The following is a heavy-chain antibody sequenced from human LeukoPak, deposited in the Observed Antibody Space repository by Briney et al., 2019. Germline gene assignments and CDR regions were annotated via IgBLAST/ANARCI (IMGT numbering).Heavy chain of an antibody. J-gene: IGHJ4*02. CDR1: GGSISSYH. Sequence: SETLSLTCTVSGGSISSYHWSWIRQPPGKGLEWIGYIYYGGRTNYNPSLKSRVTISVDTSKNQFSLKVSSVTAADTAVYYCARHSLKLVDADFDYWGQGTLVTVTS. V-gene: IGHV4-59*08. CDR3: ARHSLKLVDADFDY. D-gene: IGHD3-16*02. CDR2: IYYGGRT.